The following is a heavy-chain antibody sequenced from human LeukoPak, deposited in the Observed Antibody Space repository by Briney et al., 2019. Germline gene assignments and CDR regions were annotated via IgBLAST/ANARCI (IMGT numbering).Heavy chain of an antibody. CDR1: GFTFSSYG. CDR3: ARDESSSWIRVLDYYYLDV. J-gene: IGHJ6*03. Sequence: GGSLRLSCAASGFTFSSYGMHWVRQAPGKGLEWVSSISGTSKYIYYAHSVRGRFTISRDNAKNSLYLQMNSLRAEDTALYYCARDESSSWIRVLDYYYLDVWGRGTTVTVSS. CDR2: ISGTSKYI. V-gene: IGHV3-21*01. D-gene: IGHD6-13*01.